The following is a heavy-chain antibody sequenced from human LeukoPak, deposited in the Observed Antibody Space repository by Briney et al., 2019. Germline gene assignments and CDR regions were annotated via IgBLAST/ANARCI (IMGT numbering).Heavy chain of an antibody. D-gene: IGHD2-15*01. J-gene: IGHJ4*02. Sequence: PSETLSLTCTVSGGSISSYYWSWIRQPPGKGLEWIGYIYYSGSTNYNPSLKSRVTISVDTSKNQFSLKLSSVTAADTAVYYCARGERYCSGGSCSYYFDYWGQGTLVTVSS. V-gene: IGHV4-59*01. CDR3: ARGERYCSGGSCSYYFDY. CDR1: GGSISSYY. CDR2: IYYSGST.